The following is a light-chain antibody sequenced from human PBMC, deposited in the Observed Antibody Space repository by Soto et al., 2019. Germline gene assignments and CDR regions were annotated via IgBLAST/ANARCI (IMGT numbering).Light chain of an antibody. CDR1: SSDVGGYNY. J-gene: IGLJ1*01. Sequence: QSALTQPASVSGSPGQSITISCTGTSSDVGGYNYVSWYQQHPGKAPKLMIYDVSNRTSGVSNRFSGSKSGNTASLTISGLQAEAEADYYCSSYTSSSTLGVFGTGTKVTVL. V-gene: IGLV2-14*01. CDR2: DVS. CDR3: SSYTSSSTLGV.